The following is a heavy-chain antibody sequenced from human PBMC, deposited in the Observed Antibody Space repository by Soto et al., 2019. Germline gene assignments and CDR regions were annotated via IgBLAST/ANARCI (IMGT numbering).Heavy chain of an antibody. CDR1: GYTFTTYD. CDR2: MHPNSGDT. Sequence: QVQLVQSGAEVKKPGASVKVSCKASGYTFTTYDINWVRQAPGQGLEWMGWMHPNSGDTGYAQKFQGRVTMTRDTSTSTAYMELSSLRSDDTDVYYCARVWGGGTGYWGQGTLVTVSS. J-gene: IGHJ4*02. D-gene: IGHD3-16*01. CDR3: ARVWGGGTGY. V-gene: IGHV1-8*01.